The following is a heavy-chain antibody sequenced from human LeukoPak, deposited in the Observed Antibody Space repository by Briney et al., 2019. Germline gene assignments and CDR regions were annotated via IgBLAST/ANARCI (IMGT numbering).Heavy chain of an antibody. Sequence: ASVKVSCNASGYTFTSYGISWVRQAPGQGLEWRGWISAYNGNTNYAQKLQGRVTMTTDTSTSTAYTELRRLRSDDTAVYYCARQPSSRDPHIDYWGQGTLVTVSS. CDR1: GYTFTSYG. CDR3: ARQPSSRDPHIDY. D-gene: IGHD6-13*01. J-gene: IGHJ4*02. V-gene: IGHV1-18*01. CDR2: ISAYNGNT.